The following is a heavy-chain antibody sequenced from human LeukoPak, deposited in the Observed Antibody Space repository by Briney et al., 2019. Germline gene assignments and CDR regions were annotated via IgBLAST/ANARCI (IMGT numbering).Heavy chain of an antibody. CDR3: ARVEQQLVRGY. CDR1: GFTFSSYE. V-gene: IGHV3-48*03. D-gene: IGHD6-13*01. CDR2: ISGSGSSR. Sequence: GGSLRLSCSASGFTFSSYEMNWVRQAPGTGLEWVSYISGSGSSRYYADSVKGRFTISRDNTRNSLYLQMDSLRAEDTALYYCARVEQQLVRGYWGQGTLVTVSS. J-gene: IGHJ4*02.